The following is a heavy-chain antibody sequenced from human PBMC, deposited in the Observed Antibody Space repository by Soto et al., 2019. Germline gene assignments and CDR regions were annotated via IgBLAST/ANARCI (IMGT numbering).Heavy chain of an antibody. CDR2: ISYDGSNK. CDR3: ARGTVDYDDYFVDYNYYYYGMDV. J-gene: IGHJ6*02. D-gene: IGHD4-17*01. Sequence: GGSLRLSCAASGFTFSSYAMHWVRQAPGKGLEWVAVISYDGSNKYYADSVKGRFTISRDNSKNTLYLQMNSLRAEDTAVYYCARGTVDYDDYFVDYNYYYYGMDVWGQGTTVTVSS. CDR1: GFTFSSYA. V-gene: IGHV3-30-3*01.